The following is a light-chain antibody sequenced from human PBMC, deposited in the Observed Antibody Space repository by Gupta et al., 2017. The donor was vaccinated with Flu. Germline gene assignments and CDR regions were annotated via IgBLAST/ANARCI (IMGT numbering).Light chain of an antibody. CDR3: QQFYTTPLA. Sequence: DIVMTQSPASLAVSRGERATINCTSSQSVLYSSNNKNYLAWYQQKPGQPPKLLIHWASTRESGVPDRFSGSGSGTDFTLTISSLQAEDVAVYYCQQFYTTPLAFGPGTKVYIK. CDR2: WAS. V-gene: IGKV4-1*01. CDR1: QSVLYSSNNKNY. J-gene: IGKJ3*01.